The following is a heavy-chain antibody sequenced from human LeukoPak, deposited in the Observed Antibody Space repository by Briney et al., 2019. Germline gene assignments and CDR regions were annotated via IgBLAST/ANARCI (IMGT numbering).Heavy chain of an antibody. J-gene: IGHJ5*02. Sequence: SVKVSCKASGGTFSSYAISWVRQAPGQGLEWMGGIIPIFGTANYAQKFQGRVTITADKSTSTAYMELSSLRSEDTAVYYCARDPHRPLWVAVAGRSWFDPWGQGTLVTVSS. CDR3: ARDPHRPLWVAVAGRSWFDP. CDR1: GGTFSSYA. CDR2: IIPIFGTA. V-gene: IGHV1-69*06. D-gene: IGHD6-19*01.